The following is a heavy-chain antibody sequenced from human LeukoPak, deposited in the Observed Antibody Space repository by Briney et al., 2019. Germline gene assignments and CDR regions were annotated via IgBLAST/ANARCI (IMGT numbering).Heavy chain of an antibody. V-gene: IGHV3-21*01. D-gene: IGHD3-10*01. J-gene: IGHJ4*02. Sequence: GGSLRLSCAASGFTFSSYSMNWARQAPGKGLEWVSSISSSSSYIYYADSVKGRFTISRDNAKNSLYLQMNSLRAEDTAVYYCARGRGYGSGSYYNPYYFDYWGQGTLVTVSS. CDR1: GFTFSSYS. CDR2: ISSSSSYI. CDR3: ARGRGYGSGSYYNPYYFDY.